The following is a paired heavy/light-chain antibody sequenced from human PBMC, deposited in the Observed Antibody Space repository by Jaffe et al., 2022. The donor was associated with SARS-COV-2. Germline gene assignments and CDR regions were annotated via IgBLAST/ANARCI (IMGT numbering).Light chain of an antibody. CDR2: DTT. CDR1: TGPVTTSHY. CDR3: LLLYSGARM. J-gene: IGLJ3*02. Sequence: QAVVTQEPSLTVSPGGTVTLTCGSSTGPVTTSHYPYWFQQKPGQAPRTLIYDTTNKHSWTPARFSGSLLGGKASLTLSGAQPEDEADYYCLLLYSGARMFGGGTKLTVL. V-gene: IGLV7-46*01.
Heavy chain of an antibody. CDR2: IEGDGSEK. CDR1: GFTFSRYW. CDR3: ACINWSDRLHDY. V-gene: IGHV3-7*01. Sequence: EVQLVESGGGLVQPGGSLRLSCTVSGFTFSRYWMSWVRQAPGKGLEWVASIEGDGSEKNYVDSVKGRFTISRDNARMSLYLQMSSLRVEDTAVYFCACINWSDRLHDYWGQGTLVIVSS. J-gene: IGHJ4*02. D-gene: IGHD1-1*01.